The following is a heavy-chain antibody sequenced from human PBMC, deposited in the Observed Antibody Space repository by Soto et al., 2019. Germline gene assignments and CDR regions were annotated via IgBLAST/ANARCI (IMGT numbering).Heavy chain of an antibody. J-gene: IGHJ6*02. Sequence: QVQLVESGGGVVQPGRSLRLSCAASGFTFSSYGMHWVRQAPGKGLEWVAVISYDGSNKYYADSVKGRFTISRDNSKNTLYLQMNSLRAEDTAVYYCAKDLLGPGRAYGMDVWVQGNTVTVSS. CDR3: AKDLLGPGRAYGMDV. V-gene: IGHV3-30*18. CDR1: GFTFSSYG. D-gene: IGHD7-27*01. CDR2: ISYDGSNK.